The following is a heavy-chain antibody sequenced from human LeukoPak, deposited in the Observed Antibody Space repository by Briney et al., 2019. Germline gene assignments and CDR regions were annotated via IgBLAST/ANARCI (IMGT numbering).Heavy chain of an antibody. Sequence: ASVKVSCKASGYTFTSYYIHWVRQAPGQGLEWMGIINPSGGSTNYAQKFQGRVTMTRDTSTTTVYMELSSLRSEDTAVYYCARDRGGSRYGMDVWGQGTTVTVSS. CDR1: GYTFTSYY. J-gene: IGHJ6*02. D-gene: IGHD3-16*01. V-gene: IGHV1-46*01. CDR2: INPSGGST. CDR3: ARDRGGSRYGMDV.